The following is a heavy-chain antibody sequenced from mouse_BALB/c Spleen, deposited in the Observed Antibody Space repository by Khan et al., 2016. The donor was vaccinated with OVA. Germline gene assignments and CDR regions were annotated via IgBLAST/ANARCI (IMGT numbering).Heavy chain of an antibody. D-gene: IGHD2-4*01. Sequence: EVQLQQSGTVLARPGASVKMSCKASGYSFTSYWMHWVKQRSGQGLEWIGAIYPGISDTRYNQKFKGKAKLTAVTSASTAYIEFSSLTNEDSAVYYCTRSYDSYYFDYWGQGTTLTVSS. CDR1: GYSFTSYW. V-gene: IGHV1-5*01. CDR2: IYPGISDT. CDR3: TRSYDSYYFDY. J-gene: IGHJ2*01.